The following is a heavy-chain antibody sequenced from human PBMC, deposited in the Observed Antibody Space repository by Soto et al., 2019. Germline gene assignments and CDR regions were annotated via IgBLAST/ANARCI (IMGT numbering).Heavy chain of an antibody. J-gene: IGHJ3*02. CDR1: GFPFISYP. D-gene: IGHD3-16*01. CDR2: ISYDGSDK. V-gene: IGHV3-30-3*01. Sequence: PGGSQIHSCAASGFPFISYPVHWVRQAPGKGLDWVAVISYDGSDKYYADSVKGRFTVSRDNSKNTLYLQMNSLRAEDTAVYYCAGQYDAVPRSAFDIWGRGTMVTVS. CDR3: AGQYDAVPRSAFDI.